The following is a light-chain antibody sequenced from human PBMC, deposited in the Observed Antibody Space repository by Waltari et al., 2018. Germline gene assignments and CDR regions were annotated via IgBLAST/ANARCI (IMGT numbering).Light chain of an antibody. V-gene: IGKV1-12*01. CDR1: QDIHTW. CDR2: GAS. CDR3: QQANKFPFA. J-gene: IGKJ3*01. Sequence: DLQMTQSPSYVSASVGDPVPITCRESQDIHTWLAWYQQKPGKAPKLLIYGASSLQTGVPSRFSGSGSGTDFTLTIGSLQAEDSATYYCQQANKFPFAFGPGTRVDFK.